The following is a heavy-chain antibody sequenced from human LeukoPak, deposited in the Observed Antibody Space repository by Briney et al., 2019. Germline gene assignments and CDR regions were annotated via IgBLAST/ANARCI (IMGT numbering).Heavy chain of an antibody. Sequence: GGSLRLSCAASGFTFSSYSMTWVRQAPGKGLEWVSSISSSSSYIYYADSVKGRFTTSRDNAKNSLYLQMNSLRAEDTAVYYCARDDNYYGSGSYYNRFAYWGQGTLVTVSS. V-gene: IGHV3-21*01. J-gene: IGHJ4*02. CDR2: ISSSSSYI. D-gene: IGHD3-10*01. CDR3: ARDDNYYGSGSYYNRFAY. CDR1: GFTFSSYS.